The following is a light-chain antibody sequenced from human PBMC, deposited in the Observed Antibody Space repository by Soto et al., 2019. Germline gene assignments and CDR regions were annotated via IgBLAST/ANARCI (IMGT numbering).Light chain of an antibody. CDR1: QSVSSGY. CDR3: QQYHRSPWT. J-gene: IGKJ1*01. V-gene: IGKV3-20*01. Sequence: EIVLTQSPGTLSLSPGESATLTCRASQSVSSGYLAWYQQKPGQAPGLLIYATSTRATGIPDRFSGSGSGTDFTLTISRLDPEDFAVYHCQQYHRSPWTFGQGTNVEIK. CDR2: ATS.